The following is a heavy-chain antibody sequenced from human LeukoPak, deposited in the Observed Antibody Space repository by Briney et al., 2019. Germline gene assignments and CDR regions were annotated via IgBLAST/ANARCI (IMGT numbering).Heavy chain of an antibody. CDR2: INSDGTDI. V-gene: IGHV3-74*01. CDR3: ARVGYYDSSNYYAYFQH. J-gene: IGHJ1*01. CDR1: GFTFSSYW. Sequence: GGSLRLSCAASGFTFSSYWMHWVRQAPGKGLDWVARINSDGTDISYGDSVKGRFTISRDNAKNTLYLQRNSLRVEDTAVYYCARVGYYDSSNYYAYFQHWGQGTLVTVSS. D-gene: IGHD3-22*01.